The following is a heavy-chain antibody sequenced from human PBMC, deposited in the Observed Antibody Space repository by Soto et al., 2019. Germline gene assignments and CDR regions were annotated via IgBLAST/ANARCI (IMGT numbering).Heavy chain of an antibody. J-gene: IGHJ5*02. V-gene: IGHV4-61*01. CDR1: GGSVSSGSYY. Sequence: SETLSLTCTVSGGSVSSGSYYWSWIRQPPGKGLEWIGYIYYSGSTNYNPSLKSRVTISVDTSKNQFSLKLSSVTAADTAVYYCASELRFLEWPRFDPWGQGTLVTVSS. CDR3: ASELRFLEWPRFDP. CDR2: IYYSGST. D-gene: IGHD3-3*01.